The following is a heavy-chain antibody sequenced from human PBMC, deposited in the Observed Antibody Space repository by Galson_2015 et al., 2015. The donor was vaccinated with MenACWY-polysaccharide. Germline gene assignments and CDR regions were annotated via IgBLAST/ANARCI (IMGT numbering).Heavy chain of an antibody. CDR1: GFSFSSYA. Sequence: SLRLSCADSGFSFSSYAINWVRQAPGKGLEWVAGISSSGGSTQFAGSVKGRFTISRDNSKNTVYLQMNSQRAEDTAVYYCAAGYFRYDYWGQGTPVTVSS. CDR2: ISSSGGST. D-gene: IGHD2-15*01. J-gene: IGHJ4*02. CDR3: AAGYFRYDY. V-gene: IGHV3-23*01.